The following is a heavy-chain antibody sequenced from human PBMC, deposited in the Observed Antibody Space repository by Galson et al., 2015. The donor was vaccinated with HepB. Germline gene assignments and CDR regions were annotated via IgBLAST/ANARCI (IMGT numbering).Heavy chain of an antibody. CDR3: AKESSGWQRSTGWFDP. CDR1: RFTFSSYA. CDR2: ISGSGGST. Sequence: SLRLSCAASRFTFSSYAMSWVRQAPGKGLEWVSAISGSGGSTYYADSVKGRFTISRDNSKNTLYLQMNSLRAEDTAVYYCAKESSGWQRSTGWFDPWGQGTLVTVSS. D-gene: IGHD6-19*01. V-gene: IGHV3-23*01. J-gene: IGHJ5*02.